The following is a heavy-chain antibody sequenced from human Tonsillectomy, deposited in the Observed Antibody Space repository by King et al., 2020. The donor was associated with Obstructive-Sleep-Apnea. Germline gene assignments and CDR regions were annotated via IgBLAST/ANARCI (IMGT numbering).Heavy chain of an antibody. CDR1: GFTFNSYG. CDR2: ISYDGSNK. V-gene: IGHV3-30*18. J-gene: IGHJ5*02. CDR3: AKNEASISAVSTDPIA. D-gene: IGHD6-6*01. Sequence: VQLVESGGGVVQPGRALRLSCAASGFTFNSYGMHWVRQAPGKGLDWLAVISYDGSNKNYADSVKGRFTISRDNSKNTLYLKMNSLRAEDTAMYYCAKNEASISAVSTDPIAWGQGTLVTVSS.